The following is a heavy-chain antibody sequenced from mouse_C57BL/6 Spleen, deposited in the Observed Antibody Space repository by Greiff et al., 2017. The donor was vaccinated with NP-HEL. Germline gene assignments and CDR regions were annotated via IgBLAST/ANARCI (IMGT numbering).Heavy chain of an antibody. CDR2: ISYDGSN. D-gene: IGHD2-3*01. Sequence: EVQLQQSGPGLVKPSQSLSLTCSVTGYSITSGYYWNWIRQFPGNKLEWMGYISYDGSNNYNPSLKNRISITRDTSNNQFFLKLNSVTTEDTATYYCATDGYYEGAWFAYWGQGTLVTVSA. V-gene: IGHV3-6*01. CDR3: ATDGYYEGAWFAY. CDR1: GYSITSGYY. J-gene: IGHJ3*01.